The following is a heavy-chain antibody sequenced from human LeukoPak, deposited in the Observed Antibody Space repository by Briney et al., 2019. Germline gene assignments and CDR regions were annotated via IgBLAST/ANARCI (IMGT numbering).Heavy chain of an antibody. V-gene: IGHV1-69*06. D-gene: IGHD6-19*01. CDR2: IIPIFGTA. Sequence: ASVKVSCKASGGTFSSYAISWVRQAPGQGLEWMGGIIPIFGTANYAQKFQGRVTITADKSTSTAYMELSSLRSEDTAVYYCARVDSSGWYGYNYYYYMDVWGKGTTVTVSS. CDR3: ARVDSSGWYGYNYYYYMDV. J-gene: IGHJ6*03. CDR1: GGTFSSYA.